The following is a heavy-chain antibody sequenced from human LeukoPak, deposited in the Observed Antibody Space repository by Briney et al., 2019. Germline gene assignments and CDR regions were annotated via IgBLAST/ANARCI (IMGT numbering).Heavy chain of an antibody. Sequence: GGSLRLSCAASGFTFSSCWMSWVRQAPGKGLEWVANIKQDGSEKYYVDSVKGRFTISRDNAKNSLYLQMNSLRAEDTAVYYCATYTAFDIWGQGTMVTVSS. CDR1: GFTFSSCW. CDR2: IKQDGSEK. V-gene: IGHV3-7*01. D-gene: IGHD2-2*02. CDR3: ATYTAFDI. J-gene: IGHJ3*02.